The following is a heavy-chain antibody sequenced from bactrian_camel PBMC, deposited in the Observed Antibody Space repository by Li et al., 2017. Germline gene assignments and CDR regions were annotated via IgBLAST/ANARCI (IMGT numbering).Heavy chain of an antibody. CDR1: QYTNNQYC. Sequence: QVQLVESGGGSVQAGGSLRLSCVVSQYTNNQYCLGWFRQAPGKEREGVATIDRFGFMAYAGSVRGRFTLSRDNAKNTLYLQLNSLKTEDTAMYYCVNGASDVGYNYWGQGTQVTVS. D-gene: IGHD5*01. CDR2: IDRFGFMA. J-gene: IGHJ4*01. V-gene: IGHV3S1*01. CDR3: VNGASDVGYNY.